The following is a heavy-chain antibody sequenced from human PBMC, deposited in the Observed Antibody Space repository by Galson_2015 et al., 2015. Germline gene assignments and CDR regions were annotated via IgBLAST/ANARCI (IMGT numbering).Heavy chain of an antibody. Sequence: SLRLSCAASGFTFSSYGMHWVRQAPGKGLEWVAVISYDGSNKYYADSVKGRFTISRDNSKNTLYLQMNSLRAEDTAVYYCAKRGRITMDRGVGLVYWGQGTLVTVSS. D-gene: IGHD3-10*01. CDR2: ISYDGSNK. CDR3: AKRGRITMDRGVGLVY. J-gene: IGHJ4*02. CDR1: GFTFSSYG. V-gene: IGHV3-30*18.